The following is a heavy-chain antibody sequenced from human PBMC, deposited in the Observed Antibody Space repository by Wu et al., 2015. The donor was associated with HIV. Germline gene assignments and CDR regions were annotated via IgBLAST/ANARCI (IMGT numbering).Heavy chain of an antibody. CDR3: ARVGPPPGYYDSSGYYYNAFDI. D-gene: IGHD3-22*01. J-gene: IGHJ3*02. CDR1: GYTFTSYG. Sequence: QVQLVPSGAEVKKPGASVKVSCKASGYTFTSYGISWVRQAPGQGLEWMGWISAYNGNTNYAQKLQGRVTMTTDTSTSTAYMELRSLRSDDTAVYYCARVGPPPGYYDSSGYYYNAFDIWGQGTMVTVSS. CDR2: ISAYNGNT. V-gene: IGHV1-18*01.